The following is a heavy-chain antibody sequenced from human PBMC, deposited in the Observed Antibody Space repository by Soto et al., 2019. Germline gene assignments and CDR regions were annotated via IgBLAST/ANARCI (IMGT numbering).Heavy chain of an antibody. J-gene: IGHJ4*02. V-gene: IGHV6-1*01. CDR3: AREAQLAIVLMVCPTLDY. D-gene: IGHD2-8*01. Sequence: PSQTLSLTCAISGDSVSSNSAAWNWIRQSPSRGLEWLGRTYYRSKWYNDYAVSVKSRITINPDTSKDQFSLQLNSVTPEDTAVYYCAREAQLAIVLMVCPTLDYWGQGTLVTVSS. CDR1: GDSVSSNSAA. CDR2: TYYRSKWYN.